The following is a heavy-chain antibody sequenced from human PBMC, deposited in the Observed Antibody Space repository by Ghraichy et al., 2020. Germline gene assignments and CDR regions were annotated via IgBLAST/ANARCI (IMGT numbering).Heavy chain of an antibody. D-gene: IGHD7-27*01. J-gene: IGHJ4*01. CDR3: ARVRFGSNWENFDQ. V-gene: IGHV4-30-4*01. CDR2: IYHSGLT. Sequence: SETLSLTCTVSGDSIRSSDHYWSWIRQPPGKGLEWLGYIYHSGLTYYNPALKSRLSISMDMSESQFSLKLNSLTAADTAVYFCARVRFGSNWENFDQWGRGIQVAVSS. CDR1: GDSIRSSDHY.